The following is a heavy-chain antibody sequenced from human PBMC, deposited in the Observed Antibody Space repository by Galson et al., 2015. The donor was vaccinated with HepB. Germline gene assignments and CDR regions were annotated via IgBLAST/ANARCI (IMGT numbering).Heavy chain of an antibody. CDR3: ATYKFDQYYFDH. Sequence: SLRLSCAASGFIFSSVEMNWVRQAPGKGLEWISYINTGGSARYYADSVKGRFTISRDNAKNSLWLQMNSLRAEDTAIYYCATYKFDQYYFDHWGQGTLVTVSS. V-gene: IGHV3-48*03. CDR2: INTGGSAR. CDR1: GFIFSSVE. D-gene: IGHD3-9*01. J-gene: IGHJ4*02.